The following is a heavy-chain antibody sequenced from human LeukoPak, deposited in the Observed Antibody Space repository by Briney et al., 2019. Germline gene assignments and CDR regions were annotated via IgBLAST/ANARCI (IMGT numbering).Heavy chain of an antibody. CDR1: GFSFSSYW. CDR2: IKEEGSDK. D-gene: IGHD1-26*01. Sequence: QSGGSLRLSCAASGFSFSSYWMSWVRQAPGKGLEWWANIKEEGSDKNYVDSVKGRFTISRDNAKNSLYLQMNTLRAEDTAVYYCGRSGIVTTAVPFWGQGTLVTVSS. CDR3: GRSGIVTTAVPF. J-gene: IGHJ4*02. V-gene: IGHV3-7*01.